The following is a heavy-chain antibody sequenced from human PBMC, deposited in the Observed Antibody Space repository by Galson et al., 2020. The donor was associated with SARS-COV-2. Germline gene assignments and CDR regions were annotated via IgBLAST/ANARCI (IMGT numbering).Heavy chain of an antibody. D-gene: IGHD3-22*01. J-gene: IGHJ4*01. Sequence: ASVKVSCKASGYTFTSYGISWVRRAPGQGLEWMGWISAYNGNTNYAQTLQGRVTMTTDTSTSTAYMELRSLRSDDTAVYYCAREYYYDSSGYYPLDYWGHGTLVTVSS. CDR2: ISAYNGNT. CDR1: GYTFTSYG. V-gene: IGHV1-18*01. CDR3: AREYYYDSSGYYPLDY.